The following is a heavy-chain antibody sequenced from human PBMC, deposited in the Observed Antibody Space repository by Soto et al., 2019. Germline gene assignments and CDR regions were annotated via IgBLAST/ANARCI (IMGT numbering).Heavy chain of an antibody. V-gene: IGHV1-58*01. CDR2: IVVARDYS. D-gene: IGHD6-19*01. J-gene: IGHJ4*02. Sequence: LVQSGPDVKKPGTSVKVSCKTSGFTFDSSAVQWVRQVRGQRLEWIGWIVVARDYSNVAQKFQDRVYLTRDLSTNTAFMELSSLTSEDSAMYYCAADVIGVAGDFDHWGQGTLVSVSS. CDR3: AADVIGVAGDFDH. CDR1: GFTFDSSA.